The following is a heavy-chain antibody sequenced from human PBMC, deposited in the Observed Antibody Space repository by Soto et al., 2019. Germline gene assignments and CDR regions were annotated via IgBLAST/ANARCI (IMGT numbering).Heavy chain of an antibody. Sequence: EVQLLDSGGGLVQPGGSLRLSCAASGFTFNNYAMNWVRQAPGKGLEWVATISGTGGSTYYADSVKGRFTISRDNSKNTLYLQINSLRVEDTAVYYCAKDRLGGNFDYWGQGTQVTVSS. J-gene: IGHJ4*02. V-gene: IGHV3-23*01. CDR2: ISGTGGST. CDR1: GFTFNNYA. CDR3: AKDRLGGNFDY.